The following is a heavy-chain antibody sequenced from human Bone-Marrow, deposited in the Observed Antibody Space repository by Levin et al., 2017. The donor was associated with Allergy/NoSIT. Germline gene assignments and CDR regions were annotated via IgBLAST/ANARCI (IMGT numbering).Heavy chain of an antibody. Sequence: GGSLRLSCAASRFTFSNSSMNWVRQAPGKGLEWVSYISDSSSSIFYADSVKGRFTISRDNAKNSLFLQMNSLRDEDTAVYYCARDCPHLSYSSTWYYYYGMDVWGQGTTVTVPS. V-gene: IGHV3-48*02. CDR2: ISDSSSSI. D-gene: IGHD6-13*01. CDR3: ARDCPHLSYSSTWYYYYGMDV. J-gene: IGHJ6*02. CDR1: RFTFSNSS.